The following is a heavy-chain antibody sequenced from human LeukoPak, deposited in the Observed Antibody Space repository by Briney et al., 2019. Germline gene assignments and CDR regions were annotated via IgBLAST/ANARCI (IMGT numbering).Heavy chain of an antibody. CDR2: IKNDGSEK. V-gene: IGHV3-7*01. D-gene: IGHD3-10*01. CDR3: VRDGVWFGESLDY. Sequence: GGSLRLSCAASGFTLSSYWMGWVRQAPAKGLEWVANIKNDGSEKNYVDSVKGRFTISRDNRKNSLYLQMNSLRAEDTAVYYCVRDGVWFGESLDYWGQGTLVTVSS. J-gene: IGHJ4*02. CDR1: GFTLSSYW.